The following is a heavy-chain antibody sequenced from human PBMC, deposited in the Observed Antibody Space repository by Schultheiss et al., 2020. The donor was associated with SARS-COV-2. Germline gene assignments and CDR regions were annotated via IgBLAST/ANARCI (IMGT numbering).Heavy chain of an antibody. CDR2: IYYSGST. CDR3: ARGRYVAAAGYYFDS. J-gene: IGHJ4*02. V-gene: IGHV4-31*01. CDR1: GGSISSGGYY. D-gene: IGHD6-13*01. Sequence: LRLSCTVPGGSISSGGYYWSWIRQHPGKGLEWIGYIYYSGSTYYNPSLKSLGTISVDTSKNQFSLKLSSVTAADTAVYYCARGRYVAAAGYYFDSWGQGTLVTVSS.